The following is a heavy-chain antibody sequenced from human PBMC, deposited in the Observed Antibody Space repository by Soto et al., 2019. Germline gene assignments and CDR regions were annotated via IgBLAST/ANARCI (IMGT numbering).Heavy chain of an antibody. D-gene: IGHD3-3*01. V-gene: IGHV3-15*01. CDR3: TTDTKPETIFGVVIRF. CDR1: GFTFSNAW. Sequence: GGSLRLSCAASGFTFSNAWMSWVPQAPGKGLEWVGRIKSKTDGGTTDYAAPVKGRFTISRDDSKNTLYLQMNSLKTEDTAVYYCTTDTKPETIFGVVIRFWGQGTLVTVSS. CDR2: IKSKTDGGTT. J-gene: IGHJ4*02.